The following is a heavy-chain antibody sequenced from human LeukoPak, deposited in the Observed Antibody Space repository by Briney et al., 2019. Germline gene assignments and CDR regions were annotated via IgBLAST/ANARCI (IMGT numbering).Heavy chain of an antibody. CDR3: ARHPHRITMVRGVISPALVDY. D-gene: IGHD3-10*01. J-gene: IGHJ4*02. CDR1: GYSFTSYW. CDR2: IDPSDSYT. Sequence: GESLKTPCKGSGYSFTSYWISWVRQMPGKGLEWMGRIDPSDSYTNYGTSFQGHVTISADKSISTAYLQWSSLKASDTAMYYCARHPHRITMVRGVISPALVDYWGQGTLVTVSS. V-gene: IGHV5-10-1*01.